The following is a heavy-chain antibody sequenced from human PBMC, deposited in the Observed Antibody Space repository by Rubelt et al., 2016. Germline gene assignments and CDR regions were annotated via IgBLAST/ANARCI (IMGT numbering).Heavy chain of an antibody. D-gene: IGHD2-2*01. Sequence: QLQLQESGPGLVKPSETLSLTCTVSSGSISSSSHYWGWVRQPPGKGLEWLGFVYDSGSPNYNPSLTSRVSISVDTAKKEVSLGLNSVTAADTVLYYCARRLVEARFYYFYGMDVWGQGTTVTVSS. CDR2: VYDSGSP. J-gene: IGHJ6*02. CDR1: SGSISSSSHY. CDR3: ARRLVEARFYYFYGMDV. V-gene: IGHV4-39*07.